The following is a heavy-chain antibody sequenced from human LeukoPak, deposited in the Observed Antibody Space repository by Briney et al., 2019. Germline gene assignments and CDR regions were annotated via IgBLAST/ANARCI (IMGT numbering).Heavy chain of an antibody. CDR3: AKDIQGSY. D-gene: IGHD2-21*01. CDR1: GFSFNSAA. Sequence: GGSLRLSCAASGFSFNSAAMTWVRQAAGKGLEWVSLVSSSGANTYYADSVKGRFTISRDNSKNTVYLQMNSLRAEDTAIYYCAKDIQGSYWGQGTLVTVSS. CDR2: VSSSGANT. J-gene: IGHJ4*02. V-gene: IGHV3-23*01.